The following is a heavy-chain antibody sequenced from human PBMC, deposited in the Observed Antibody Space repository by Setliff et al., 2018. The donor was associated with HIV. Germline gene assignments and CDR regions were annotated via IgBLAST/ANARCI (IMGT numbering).Heavy chain of an antibody. Sequence: PGESLKISCAASGFTFNNNGMSWVRQAPGKGLEWVSGIASNGGRIGYADSVKGRFTISRDNAKNSLYLQMNSLRAEDTALYYCAREPYYDILTGYLDYWGQGALVTVSS. CDR2: IASNGGRI. J-gene: IGHJ4*02. CDR1: GFTFNNNG. V-gene: IGHV3-20*04. D-gene: IGHD3-9*01. CDR3: AREPYYDILTGYLDY.